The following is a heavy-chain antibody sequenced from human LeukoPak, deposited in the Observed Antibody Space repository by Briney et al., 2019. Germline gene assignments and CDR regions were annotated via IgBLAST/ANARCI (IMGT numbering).Heavy chain of an antibody. Sequence: GGSLRLSCAASGFTFSSYWMHWVRQAPGKGLVWVSRINSDGSSTSYADSVKGRFTISRDNAKNTLYLQMNSLRAEDTAVYYCARDNYDSSGPYYFDYWGQGTLVTVSS. CDR1: GFTFSSYW. D-gene: IGHD3-22*01. V-gene: IGHV3-74*01. J-gene: IGHJ4*02. CDR3: ARDNYDSSGPYYFDY. CDR2: INSDGSST.